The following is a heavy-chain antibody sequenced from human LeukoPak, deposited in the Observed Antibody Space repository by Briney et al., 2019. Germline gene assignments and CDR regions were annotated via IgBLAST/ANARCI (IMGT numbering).Heavy chain of an antibody. CDR2: INWNGGST. J-gene: IGHJ4*02. CDR3: AREGGEWELLRTFDY. V-gene: IGHV3-20*04. Sequence: GGSLRLSCAASGFTFDDYGMSWVRQAPGKGLEWVSGINWNGGSTGYADSVKGRFTISRDNAKNSLYLQMNSLRAEDTVVYYCAREGGEWELLRTFDYWGQGPLVTVSS. D-gene: IGHD1-26*01. CDR1: GFTFDDYG.